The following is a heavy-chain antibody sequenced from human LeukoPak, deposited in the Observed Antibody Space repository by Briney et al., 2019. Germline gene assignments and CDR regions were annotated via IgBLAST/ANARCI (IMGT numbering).Heavy chain of an antibody. D-gene: IGHD3-3*01. J-gene: IGHJ6*03. Sequence: ASVKVSCKASGYTFTSYDIHWVRQATGQGLEWMGWINPDSDNTDYAQKFQARVTITRNTSISTAYMELSSLRSEDTAVYYCAKDGDITIFGVVNYYMDVWGKGTTVTVSS. V-gene: IGHV1-8*01. CDR3: AKDGDITIFGVVNYYMDV. CDR2: INPDSDNT. CDR1: GYTFTSYD.